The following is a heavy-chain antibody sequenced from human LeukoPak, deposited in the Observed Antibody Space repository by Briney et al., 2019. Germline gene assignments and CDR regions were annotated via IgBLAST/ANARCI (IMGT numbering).Heavy chain of an antibody. D-gene: IGHD2-15*01. V-gene: IGHV1-18*01. CDR2: VSDYNGNT. Sequence: ASVTVSCTASGYTFTSCGISWVGQAPAQGLEWMGWVSDYNGNTNYAQKLQGRVTMTTETSTSTAYMELRSLRSDDTAVNYCARVRGSCSGGSCYSVYWGQGTLVTVSS. CDR3: ARVRGSCSGGSCYSVY. J-gene: IGHJ4*02. CDR1: GYTFTSCG.